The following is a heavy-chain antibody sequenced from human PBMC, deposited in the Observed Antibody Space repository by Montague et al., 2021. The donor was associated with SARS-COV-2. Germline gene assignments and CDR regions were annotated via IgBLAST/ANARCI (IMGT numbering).Heavy chain of an antibody. CDR2: ISTSSSYI. CDR3: ANLYSYGS. D-gene: IGHD5-18*01. V-gene: IGHV3-21*01. Sequence: SRRLSCAASGFPFSSYSMNWFRQAPGKGLEWVSSISTSSSYIYYSDSVKGRFTISRDNAKNSLYLQMNSLRAEDTAVYYCANLYSYGSWGQGTLVTVSS. CDR1: GFPFSSYS. J-gene: IGHJ4*02.